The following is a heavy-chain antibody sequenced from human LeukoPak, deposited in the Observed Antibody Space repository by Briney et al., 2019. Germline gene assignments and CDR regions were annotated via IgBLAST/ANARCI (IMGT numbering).Heavy chain of an antibody. V-gene: IGHV3-20*04. Sequence: TGGSLRLSCAASRFTFDDYGMSWVRQAPGKGLEWVSGINWNGGSTGYADSVKGRFTISRDNAKNSLYLQMNSLRAEDTALYYCARGVGIAAAGPIDYWGQGTLVTVSS. CDR3: ARGVGIAAAGPIDY. D-gene: IGHD6-13*01. CDR1: RFTFDDYG. J-gene: IGHJ4*02. CDR2: INWNGGST.